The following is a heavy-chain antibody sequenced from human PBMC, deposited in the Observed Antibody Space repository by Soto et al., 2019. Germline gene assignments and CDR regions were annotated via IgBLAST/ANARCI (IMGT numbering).Heavy chain of an antibody. CDR3: AKDFLGGPDILTGYYDQLVDY. V-gene: IGHV3-23*01. CDR2: ISGSGGST. D-gene: IGHD3-9*01. J-gene: IGHJ4*02. Sequence: GGSLRLSCAASGFTFSSYAMSWVRQAPGKGLEWVSAISGSGGSTYYADSVKGRFTISRDNSKNTLYLQMNSLRAEDTAVYYCAKDFLGGPDILTGYYDQLVDYWGQGTLVTVSS. CDR1: GFTFSSYA.